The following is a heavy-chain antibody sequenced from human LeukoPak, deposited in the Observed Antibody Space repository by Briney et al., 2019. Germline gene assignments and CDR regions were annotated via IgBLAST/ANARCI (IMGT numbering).Heavy chain of an antibody. Sequence: GSLKLSFGAPGFQVCCYGLDWVRPAPGKGAGWGSGIIWSGGSTGYADSVKGRFTISRDNAKNSLYLQMNSLRAEDTALYYCARDDYGSGSWNDYWGQGTLVTVSS. J-gene: IGHJ4*02. CDR2: IIWSGGST. CDR1: GFQVCCYG. D-gene: IGHD3-10*01. V-gene: IGHV3-20*03. CDR3: ARDDYGSGSWNDY.